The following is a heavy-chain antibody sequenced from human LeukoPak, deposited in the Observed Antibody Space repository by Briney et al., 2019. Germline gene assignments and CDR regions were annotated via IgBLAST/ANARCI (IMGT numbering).Heavy chain of an antibody. CDR3: ARANFLYCSSSTCLFDY. Sequence: ASVKVSCKASGYTFTDYYMHWVRQAHGQGFEWMGWIDPNDGDTNYAQKFQGRVTMTRDTSISTAHMEVSRLRSDDTAVYYCARANFLYCSSSTCLFDYWGQGTLVTVSS. V-gene: IGHV1-2*02. CDR1: GYTFTDYY. D-gene: IGHD2-2*01. J-gene: IGHJ4*02. CDR2: IDPNDGDT.